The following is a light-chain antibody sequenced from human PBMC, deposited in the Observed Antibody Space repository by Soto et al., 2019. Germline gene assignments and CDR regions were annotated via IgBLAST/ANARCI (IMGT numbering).Light chain of an antibody. CDR2: EVV. Sequence: QSVLTQPRSSSVPPGQSVTISCTGTKSDIGVYDFVSWYQHHPGKAPRLIIYEVVQRPSGVPDRFSGSKSGNTASLTVSGLQAADEADYFCKSYAGSNTYVFGSGTKVTVL. V-gene: IGLV2-8*01. CDR3: KSYAGSNTYV. J-gene: IGLJ1*01. CDR1: KSDIGVYDF.